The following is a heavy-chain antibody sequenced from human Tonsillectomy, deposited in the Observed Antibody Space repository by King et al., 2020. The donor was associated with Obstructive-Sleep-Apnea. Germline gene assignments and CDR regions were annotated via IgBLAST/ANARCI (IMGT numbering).Heavy chain of an antibody. Sequence: VQLQESGPVLVKPSETLSLTCTVSGGSISSYYWSWIRQPPGKGLEWIGYIYYSGSTNYKPSLKSRATISVDTSKNQFSLKLSSVTAADTAVYYCARENYYDSSGYYTYYFDYWGQGTLVTVSS. V-gene: IGHV4-59*01. J-gene: IGHJ4*02. CDR3: ARENYYDSSGYYTYYFDY. CDR1: GGSISSYY. CDR2: IYYSGST. D-gene: IGHD3-22*01.